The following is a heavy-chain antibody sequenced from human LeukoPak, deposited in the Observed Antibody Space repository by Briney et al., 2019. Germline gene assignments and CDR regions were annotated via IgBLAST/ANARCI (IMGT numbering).Heavy chain of an antibody. Sequence: GGSLRLSCAASGFTFSNAWMSWVRQAPGKGLEWVGRIKSKTDGGTTDYAAPVKGRFTISRDDSKNTVYLQMNSLKTEDTAVYYCTTDRFDCSSTSCYGSWFDPWGQGTLVTVSS. CDR3: TTDRFDCSSTSCYGSWFDP. D-gene: IGHD2-2*01. J-gene: IGHJ5*02. CDR1: GFTFSNAW. V-gene: IGHV3-15*01. CDR2: IKSKTDGGTT.